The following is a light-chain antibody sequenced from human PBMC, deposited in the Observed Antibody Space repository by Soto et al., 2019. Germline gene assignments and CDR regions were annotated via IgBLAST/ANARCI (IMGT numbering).Light chain of an antibody. CDR1: QSVSSN. CDR3: QQCHEWPPYT. CDR2: GAS. V-gene: IGKV3-15*01. J-gene: IGKJ2*01. Sequence: EIVMTQSPATLSVSPGERATLSCMASQSVSSNLAWYQQKPGQAPRLLIYGASTRATGIPPTFSGSGSGTAFTLTISSLQSADVAVYYCQQCHEWPPYTFGQGTKLEIK.